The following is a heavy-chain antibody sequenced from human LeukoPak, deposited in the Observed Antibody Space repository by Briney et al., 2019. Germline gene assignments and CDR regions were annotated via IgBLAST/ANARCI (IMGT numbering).Heavy chain of an antibody. V-gene: IGHV3-7*01. D-gene: IGHD2-15*01. J-gene: IGHJ5*02. CDR1: GFTFSAYW. CDR3: ARSCSGGTCNFPKFEP. CDR2: IKQDGSDK. Sequence: GGSLRLSCAASGFTFSAYWMSWVRQAPGKGLEWVAHIKQDGSDKYYADSVRGRFTVSRDNAKNSLYLQMNSQRAEDTAVYHCARSCSGGTCNFPKFEPWGQGTLVTVSS.